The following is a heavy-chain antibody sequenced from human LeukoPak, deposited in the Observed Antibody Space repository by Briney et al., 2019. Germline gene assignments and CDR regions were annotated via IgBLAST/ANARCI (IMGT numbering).Heavy chain of an antibody. D-gene: IGHD3-9*01. J-gene: IGHJ4*02. CDR2: IYYSGST. CDR3: ANTYYDILTGYPIDY. Sequence: SETLSLTCTVSGGSISSYYWGWIRQPPGKGLEWIGSIYYSGSTYYNPSLKSRVTISVDTSKNQFSLKLSSVTAADTAVYYCANTYYDILTGYPIDYWGQGTLVTVSS. CDR1: GGSISSYY. V-gene: IGHV4-39*01.